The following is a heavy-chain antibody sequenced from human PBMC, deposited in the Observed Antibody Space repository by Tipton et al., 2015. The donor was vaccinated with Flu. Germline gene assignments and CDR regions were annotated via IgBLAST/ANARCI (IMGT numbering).Heavy chain of an antibody. CDR3: TRDVYTATTD. Sequence: QVQLVQSGAEVKKPGASVRVSCKASGYTFISYDINWVRQGTGQGLEWMGWMNPSTGKTGYAQKFRGRVTMTRTTSTSTAYMELRSLTSDDTAVYYCTRDVYTATTDWGQGTLVTVSS. D-gene: IGHD1-1*01. J-gene: IGHJ4*02. CDR1: GYTFISYD. V-gene: IGHV1-8*01. CDR2: MNPSTGKT.